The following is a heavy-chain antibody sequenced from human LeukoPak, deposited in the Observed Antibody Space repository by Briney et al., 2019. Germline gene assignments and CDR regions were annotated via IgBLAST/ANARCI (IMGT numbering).Heavy chain of an antibody. Sequence: GGSLRLSCAASGFTFSSYGMHWVRQAPGKGLEWVANIQEDGSDKYYVDSVKGRFTISRDNADNSLSLQMNSLRAEDTAVYYCARGVPAAIGYFQHWGQGTLVTVSS. V-gene: IGHV3-7*01. CDR3: ARGVPAAIGYFQH. D-gene: IGHD2-2*02. J-gene: IGHJ1*01. CDR1: GFTFSSYG. CDR2: IQEDGSDK.